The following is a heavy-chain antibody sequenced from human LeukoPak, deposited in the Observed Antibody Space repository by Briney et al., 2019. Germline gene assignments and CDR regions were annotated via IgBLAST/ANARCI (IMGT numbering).Heavy chain of an antibody. V-gene: IGHV3-23*01. D-gene: IGHD2-15*01. CDR3: AKDLLKESTGGSSDY. Sequence: PGGSLRLSCAASGFTFSSYAMSWVRQAPGKGLEWVSAISGSGGSTYYADSVKGRFTISRDNSKNTLYLQMNSLRAEDTAVYYCAKDLLKESTGGSSDYWGQGNLVTVSS. J-gene: IGHJ4*02. CDR1: GFTFSSYA. CDR2: ISGSGGST.